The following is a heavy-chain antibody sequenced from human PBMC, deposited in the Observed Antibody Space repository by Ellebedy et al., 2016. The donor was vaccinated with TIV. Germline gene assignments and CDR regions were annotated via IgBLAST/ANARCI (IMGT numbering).Heavy chain of an antibody. D-gene: IGHD2-15*01. CDR2: IHYSGRT. V-gene: IGHV4-59*01. Sequence: SETLSLTCSVFGDSLSSSYWTWIRQPPGRGLEWIAYIHYSGRTNYNPSLKSRVTISIDMSKKQLSLKLTSVTAADTAVFYCARAIRMPGSGWFDPWGQGILVTVSS. CDR3: ARAIRMPGSGWFDP. CDR1: GDSLSSSY. J-gene: IGHJ5*02.